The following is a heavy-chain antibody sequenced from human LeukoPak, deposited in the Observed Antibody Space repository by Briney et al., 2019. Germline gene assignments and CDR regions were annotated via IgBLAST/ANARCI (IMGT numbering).Heavy chain of an antibody. J-gene: IGHJ4*02. CDR3: ARLNGGK. CDR2: INYLGST. D-gene: IGHD3-16*01. Sequence: SETLSLTCTVSVGSISSYYWSWVRQPPGKGLEWIGYINYLGSTNYNPSLKSRVTISVDTSKNQFSLKLSSVTAADTAIYYCARLNGGKWGQGTLVTVSS. V-gene: IGHV4-59*08. CDR1: VGSISSYY.